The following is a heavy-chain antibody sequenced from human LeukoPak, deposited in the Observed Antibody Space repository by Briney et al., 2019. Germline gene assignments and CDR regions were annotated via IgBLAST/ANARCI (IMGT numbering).Heavy chain of an antibody. D-gene: IGHD3-3*01. V-gene: IGHV5-51*01. J-gene: IGHJ4*02. Sequence: GESLQISCKGSGYSFINYWIGWVRLTPGKGLEWMGIIYPGDSDTRYSPSFQGQVTISVDKSTSTAYMHWSSLKASDIAMYYCARVMSGYLYFDYWGQGTLVTVSS. CDR1: GYSFINYW. CDR2: IYPGDSDT. CDR3: ARVMSGYLYFDY.